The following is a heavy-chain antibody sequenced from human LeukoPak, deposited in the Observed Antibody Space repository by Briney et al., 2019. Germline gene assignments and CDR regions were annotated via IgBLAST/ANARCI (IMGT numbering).Heavy chain of an antibody. V-gene: IGHV4-59*01. Sequence: LEALSPTCTVSGGSISSYYWSWIRPPPGKGREWIGYIYYSGSTNYNPSLQSRVTISVDTSKYQFSLKPSSVTPADTAVYYSARMYYYFWSGYQPASFGMDVWGQRTTVTVSS. CDR3: ARMYYYFWSGYQPASFGMDV. CDR1: GGSISSYY. J-gene: IGHJ6*02. D-gene: IGHD3-3*01. CDR2: IYYSGST.